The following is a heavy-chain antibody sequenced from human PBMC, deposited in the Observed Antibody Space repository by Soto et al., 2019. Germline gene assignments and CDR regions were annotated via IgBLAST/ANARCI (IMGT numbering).Heavy chain of an antibody. CDR2: ITSSGART. V-gene: IGHV3-23*01. Sequence: EAQLLESGGGLVQPGGSQRLSCAASGFTFSNYAMNWVRQAPGGGLEWVSTITSSGARTYYADSVQGRCTISRDNSDNTLSLQMNSLRVADTAVYYCAKGGPTIADAFDIWGQGTMVTVSS. D-gene: IGHD1-1*01. J-gene: IGHJ3*02. CDR3: AKGGPTIADAFDI. CDR1: GFTFSNYA.